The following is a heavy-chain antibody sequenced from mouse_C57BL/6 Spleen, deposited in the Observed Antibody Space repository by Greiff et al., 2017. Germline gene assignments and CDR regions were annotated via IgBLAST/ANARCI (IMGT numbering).Heavy chain of an antibody. J-gene: IGHJ4*01. CDR3: ARAHYGSSYDYAMDY. CDR1: GYAFSSSW. V-gene: IGHV1-82*01. D-gene: IGHD1-1*01. CDR2: IYPGDGDT. Sequence: VKLMESGPELVKPGASVKISCKASGYAFSSSWMNWVKQRPGKGLEWIGRIYPGDGDTNYNGKFKGKATLTADKSSSTAYMQLSSLTSEDSAVYFCARAHYGSSYDYAMDYWGQGTSVTVSS.